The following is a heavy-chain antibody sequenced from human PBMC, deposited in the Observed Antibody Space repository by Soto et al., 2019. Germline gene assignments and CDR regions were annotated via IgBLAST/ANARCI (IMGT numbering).Heavy chain of an antibody. Sequence: QVQLQESGPGLVKPSQTLSLTCTVSGGSISSGGYYWSWIRQHPGQGLEWIGYISYSGSTYYNPSLKSRVTISADTSKNQFSLKLGSVTAADTAVYYCARAGGFNWFDPWGQGTLVTVSS. CDR2: ISYSGST. CDR3: ARAGGFNWFDP. V-gene: IGHV4-31*03. J-gene: IGHJ5*02. D-gene: IGHD3-10*01. CDR1: GGSISSGGYY.